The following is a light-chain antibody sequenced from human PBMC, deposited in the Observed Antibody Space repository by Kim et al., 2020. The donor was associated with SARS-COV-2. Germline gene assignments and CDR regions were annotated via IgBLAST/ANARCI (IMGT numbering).Light chain of an antibody. CDR3: AAWDDSLNGRGV. CDR2: SNN. J-gene: IGLJ2*01. V-gene: IGLV1-44*01. CDR1: SSNIGSNT. Sequence: QRVTISCSGRSSNIGSNTVNWYQQLPGTAPKLLIYSNNQRPSGVPDRFSGSKSGTSASLAISGLQSEDEADYYCAAWDDSLNGRGVFGGGTQLTVL.